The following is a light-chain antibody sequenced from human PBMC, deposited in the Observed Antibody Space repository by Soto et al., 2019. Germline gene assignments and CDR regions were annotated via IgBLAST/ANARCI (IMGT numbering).Light chain of an antibody. CDR1: QSVSSY. J-gene: IGKJ2*02. CDR2: DAS. V-gene: IGKV3-11*01. CDR3: QQRGRT. Sequence: EIVLTQSPATLSLSPGERATLSCRASQSVSSYLAWYQQKPGQAPRLLIYDASNRATGITARFSGSGSGTDFTLTISSLEPEDFAVYYCQQRGRTFGQGTKLEIK.